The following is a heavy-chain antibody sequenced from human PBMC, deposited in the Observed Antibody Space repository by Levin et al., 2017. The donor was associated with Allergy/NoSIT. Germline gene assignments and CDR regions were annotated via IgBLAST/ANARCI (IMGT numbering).Heavy chain of an antibody. D-gene: IGHD3-10*01. V-gene: IGHV3-11*03. CDR1: GFTFSDYY. J-gene: IGHJ4*02. Sequence: PGGSLRLSCAASGFTFSDYYMSWNRQAPGKGLEWVSYISSSSSYTNYADSVKGRFTISRDNAKNSLYLQMNSLRAEDTAVYYCATNFPFGESIVGYFDYWGQGTLVTVSS. CDR2: ISSSSSYT. CDR3: ATNFPFGESIVGYFDY.